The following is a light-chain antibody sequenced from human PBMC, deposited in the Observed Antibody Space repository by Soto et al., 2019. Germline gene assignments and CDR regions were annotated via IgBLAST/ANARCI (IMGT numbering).Light chain of an antibody. V-gene: IGKV3-20*01. CDR2: AAS. Sequence: EIVLTQSPGTLSVSPGERATLSCRASQRVSSNFLAWYQQRPGQAPRLLIYAASNRAPGIPDRFEGSGSGTDFTLTITTLEPEDFAVHYCQQYGSFPRTFGQGAKVEIK. J-gene: IGKJ1*01. CDR1: QRVSSNF. CDR3: QQYGSFPRT.